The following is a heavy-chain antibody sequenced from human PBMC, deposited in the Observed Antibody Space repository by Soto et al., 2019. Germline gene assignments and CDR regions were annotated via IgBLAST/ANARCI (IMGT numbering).Heavy chain of an antibody. V-gene: IGHV3-23*01. CDR3: AKPIVRGWNYVLASAYDV. D-gene: IGHD3-16*01. CDR1: RFTFTGFG. J-gene: IGHJ3*01. CDR2: LSGSGDSK. Sequence: EGHLLESGGGLVRPGGSLRLSCAASRFTFTGFGMHWVRQAPGKGLERLAALSGSGDSKDYAESVKGRFTISRDKSRDTLFWEMDSPLVEDSAVYFCAKPIVRGWNYVLASAYDVWGQGTIVTVSS.